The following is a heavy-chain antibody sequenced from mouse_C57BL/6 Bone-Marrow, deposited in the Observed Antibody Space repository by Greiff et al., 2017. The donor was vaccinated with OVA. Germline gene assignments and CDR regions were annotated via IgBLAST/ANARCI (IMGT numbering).Heavy chain of an antibody. CDR3: TRDQGLLRAMDY. D-gene: IGHD2-3*01. J-gene: IGHJ4*01. V-gene: IGHV5-9-1*02. CDR2: ISSGGDYL. Sequence: DVMLVESGEGLVKPGGSLKLSCAASGFTFSSYAMSWVRQTPEKRLEWVAYISSGGDYLYYADTVKGRFTISRDNARHTLYLQMSSLKSEDTAMYYCTRDQGLLRAMDYWGQGTSVTVSS. CDR1: GFTFSSYA.